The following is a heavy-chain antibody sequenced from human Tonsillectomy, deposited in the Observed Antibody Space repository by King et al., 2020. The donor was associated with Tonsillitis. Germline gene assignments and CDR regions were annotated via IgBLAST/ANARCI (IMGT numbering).Heavy chain of an antibody. D-gene: IGHD2-2*01. J-gene: IGHJ3*02. V-gene: IGHV3-74*01. Sequence: VQLVEAGGGLVQPGGSLRLSCAASGFTFRSYWMHWVRQGPGKGLVWVSRINSDGSSARYADSVKGRFTISRDNAKNTLYLQMNSLRAEDTAVYYCARDCSTTSCYAPDAFDIWGQGTMVTVSS. CDR2: INSDGSSA. CDR3: ARDCSTTSCYAPDAFDI. CDR1: GFTFRSYW.